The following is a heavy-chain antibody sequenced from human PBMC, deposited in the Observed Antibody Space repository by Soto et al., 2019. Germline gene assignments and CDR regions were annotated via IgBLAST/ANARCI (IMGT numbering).Heavy chain of an antibody. CDR1: GGTFSTYT. D-gene: IGHD2-15*01. V-gene: IGHV1-69*02. J-gene: IGHJ4*02. CDR2: IATIINIP. Sequence: QVQLVQSGAEVKKPGSSVKVSCKASGGTFSTYTISWVRQAPGQGLEWMGRIATIINIPDYSQKFKGRVTITADKSTTTAYMELSRLRSEDTAVYYCARAMCFGGSCYLEVWGQGTLVTVSS. CDR3: ARAMCFGGSCYLEV.